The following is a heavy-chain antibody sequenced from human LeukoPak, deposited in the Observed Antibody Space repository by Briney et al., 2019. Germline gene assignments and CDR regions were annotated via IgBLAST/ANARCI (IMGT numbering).Heavy chain of an antibody. CDR3: AKDRDPMLSRGMDV. D-gene: IGHD2-8*01. V-gene: IGHV3-74*01. J-gene: IGHJ6*02. CDR1: GFTFSSYW. CDR2: IKSDGSDP. Sequence: GGSLRLSCAASGFTFSSYWMHWVRQGPGKGLVWVSRIKSDGSDPSYADSVKGRFIISRDNAKSTLYLQMSSLRAEDTAVYYCAKDRDPMLSRGMDVWGQGTTVAVSS.